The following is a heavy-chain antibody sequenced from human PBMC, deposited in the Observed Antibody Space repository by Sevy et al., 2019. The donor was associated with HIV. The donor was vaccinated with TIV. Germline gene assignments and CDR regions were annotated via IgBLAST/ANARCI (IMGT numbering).Heavy chain of an antibody. CDR3: VKEAPGYNYDTGGSFDY. D-gene: IGHD3-22*01. CDR2: ITGSGGTT. Sequence: GGSLRLSCAASRFTFSTYAMSWVRQAPGKGLEWVSAITGSGGTTYYVDSVRGRFTISRDNSKNTLYLQMNSLRADDTAVYYCVKEAPGYNYDTGGSFDYWGQGTPVTVSS. V-gene: IGHV3-23*01. CDR1: RFTFSTYA. J-gene: IGHJ4*02.